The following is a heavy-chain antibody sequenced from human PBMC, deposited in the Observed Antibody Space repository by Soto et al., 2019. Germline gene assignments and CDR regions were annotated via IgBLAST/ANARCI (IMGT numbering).Heavy chain of an antibody. J-gene: IGHJ4*02. CDR3: AKAYFVWSSEQPYYFDY. CDR2: ISGSGGRS. CDR1: GFTFSNYA. V-gene: IGHV3-23*01. Sequence: EVQLLDSGGGLVQPGGSLRLPCAASGFTFSNYAMTWVPQGPGEGLEWVSGISGSGGRSYYADSVKGRFTISRDNSKSTLYLQMNSLRAEDTAVYYCAKAYFVWSSEQPYYFDYWGQGTLVTVSS. D-gene: IGHD3-16*01.